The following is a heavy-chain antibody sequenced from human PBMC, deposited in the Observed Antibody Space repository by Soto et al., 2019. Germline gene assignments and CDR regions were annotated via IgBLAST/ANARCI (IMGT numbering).Heavy chain of an antibody. CDR1: GFTFVGAA. CDR2: MRSKANSYAT. J-gene: IGHJ6*03. D-gene: IGHD3-3*01. CDR3: GRQASDFCNGAPRYYLDV. V-gene: IGHV3-73*01. Sequence: EVQLVESGGALVQVGVSLKLSCAASGFTFVGAAMHWVRQASGKGLEWLGRMRSKANSYATAYSASVKGRFTISRYDSANTAYLQMDSLKTEATAVYYCGRQASDFCNGAPRYYLDVWGKGTTVTVSS.